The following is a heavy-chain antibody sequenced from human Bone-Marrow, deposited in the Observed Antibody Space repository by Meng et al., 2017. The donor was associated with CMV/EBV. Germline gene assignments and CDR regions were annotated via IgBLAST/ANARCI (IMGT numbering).Heavy chain of an antibody. CDR1: GFTLRTYA. D-gene: IGHD3-10*01. CDR2: IIGSGINT. Sequence: GGSLRLSCAASGFTLRTYAMTWVRQAPGKGLEWVSTIIGSGINTYYADSVKGRFTISRDNSKNTLYLQMNSLRVEDTAVYYCAREKIFGDYFAFWGQGARVTCYS. J-gene: IGHJ4*02. CDR3: AREKIFGDYFAF. V-gene: IGHV3-23*01.